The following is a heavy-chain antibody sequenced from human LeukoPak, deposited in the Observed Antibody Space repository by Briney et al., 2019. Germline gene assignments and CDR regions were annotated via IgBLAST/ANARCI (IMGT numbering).Heavy chain of an antibody. CDR1: GFTVDSNY. D-gene: IGHD3-3*01. CDR2: ISYDGSNK. J-gene: IGHJ4*02. CDR3: ANERYDFWSGSAEGYFDY. Sequence: GGSLRLSCAASGFTVDSNYLSWVRQAPGKGLEWVAVISYDGSNKYYADSVKGRFTISRDNSKNTLYLQMNSLRAEDTAVYYCANERYDFWSGSAEGYFDYWGRGTLVTVSS. V-gene: IGHV3-30*18.